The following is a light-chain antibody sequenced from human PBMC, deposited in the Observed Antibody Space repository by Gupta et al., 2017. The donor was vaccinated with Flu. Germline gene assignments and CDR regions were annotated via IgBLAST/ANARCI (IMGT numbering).Light chain of an antibody. J-gene: IGLJ2*01. Sequence: TITRTRSSGNIANTYVQWYQQRPGSSPGHVIYDDKRRASGVPERFSGSNAGTSTSGSLTSFGLKNEDEDVCEGQCYGSDNKDVVFGGGTKLTVL. V-gene: IGLV6-57*01. CDR2: DDK. CDR3: QCYGSDNKDVV. CDR1: SGNIANTY.